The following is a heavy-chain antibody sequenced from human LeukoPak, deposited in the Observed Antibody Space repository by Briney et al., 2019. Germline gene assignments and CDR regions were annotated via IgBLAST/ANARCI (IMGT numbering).Heavy chain of an antibody. J-gene: IGHJ4*02. V-gene: IGHV4-4*02. CDR3: ARRYCSGGSCSYFDY. D-gene: IGHD2-15*01. CDR2: IYHSGST. Sequence: PSETLSLTCAVSGGSISSSNWWSWVRQPPGKGLEWIGEIYHSGSTNYNPSLKSRVTISVDKSKNQFSLKLSSVTAADTAVYYCARRYCSGGSCSYFDYWGQGTLVTVSS. CDR1: GGSISSSNW.